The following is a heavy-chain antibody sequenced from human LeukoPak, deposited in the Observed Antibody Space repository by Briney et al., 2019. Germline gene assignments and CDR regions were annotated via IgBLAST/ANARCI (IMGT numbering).Heavy chain of an antibody. CDR1: GFTFSNYA. V-gene: IGHV3-23*01. D-gene: IGHD4-23*01. Sequence: GGSLRPSCAASGFTFSNYAMSWVRQAPGKGLEWVSVISGSGGTTYSADSVKGRFTISRDNSKNTLYLQMNSLRAEDTAAYYCARERGSSGGNTNGYFDYWGQGALVTVSS. J-gene: IGHJ4*02. CDR2: ISGSGGTT. CDR3: ARERGSSGGNTNGYFDY.